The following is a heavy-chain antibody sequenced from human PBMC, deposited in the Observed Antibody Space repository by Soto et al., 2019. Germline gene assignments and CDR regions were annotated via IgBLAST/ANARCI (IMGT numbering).Heavy chain of an antibody. D-gene: IGHD3-10*01. CDR2: IRSKANSYAT. CDR3: TRQRELFYYYYGMDV. Sequence: GGSLRLSCAASGFTFSGSAMHWVRQASGKGLEWVGRIRSKANSYATAYAASVRGRFTISRDDSKNTAYLQMNSLKTEDTAVYYCTRQRELFYYYYGMDVWGQGTMVTVSS. J-gene: IGHJ6*02. CDR1: GFTFSGSA. V-gene: IGHV3-73*01.